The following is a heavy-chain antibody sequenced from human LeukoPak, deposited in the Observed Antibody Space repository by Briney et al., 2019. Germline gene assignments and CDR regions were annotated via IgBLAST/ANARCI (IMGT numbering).Heavy chain of an antibody. J-gene: IGHJ2*01. V-gene: IGHV5-51*01. CDR3: ARQSHYYGSGSYHPEGYFDL. CDR2: SYPGDSDT. Sequence: GESLKISCKGPGYSFTNYWIGWVRQMPGKGLEWMGISYPGDSDTRYSPSFQGQVTISADKSISTAYLQWSSLKASDTAMYYCARQSHYYGSGSYHPEGYFDLWGRGTLVTVSS. D-gene: IGHD3-10*01. CDR1: GYSFTNYW.